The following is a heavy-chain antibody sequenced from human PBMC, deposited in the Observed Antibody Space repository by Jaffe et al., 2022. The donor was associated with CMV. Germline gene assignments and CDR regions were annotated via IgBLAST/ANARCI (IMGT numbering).Heavy chain of an antibody. J-gene: IGHJ4*02. D-gene: IGHD2-21*02. CDR1: GFTFSSFT. CDR2: IRGYSGST. Sequence: EVQLLESGGGLVQPGGSLRLSCAASGFTFSSFTMSWVRQAPGKGLEWVSTIRGYSGSTDYADSVEGRFTISRDNSKNTLHLQMNSLRAEDTALYYCAKGADRNSHDYWGQGTLVTVSS. V-gene: IGHV3-23*01. CDR3: AKGADRNSHDY.